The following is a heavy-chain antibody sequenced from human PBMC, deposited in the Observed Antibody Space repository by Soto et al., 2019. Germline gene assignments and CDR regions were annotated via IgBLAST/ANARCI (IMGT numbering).Heavy chain of an antibody. CDR1: GFTFSRYG. V-gene: IGHV3-21*06. Sequence: EVQLVESGRGLVKPGGSLRLSCAASGFTFSRYGMNWLRQAPGKGLEWVASISSSTSYVYYADSVKGRFSTSRDNAKNILFLEMYALRTEDTAVYYCARDPSEGRVGNWFESWGQGTLVTVSS. J-gene: IGHJ5*01. CDR2: ISSSTSYV. D-gene: IGHD2-2*01. CDR3: ARDPSEGRVGNWFES.